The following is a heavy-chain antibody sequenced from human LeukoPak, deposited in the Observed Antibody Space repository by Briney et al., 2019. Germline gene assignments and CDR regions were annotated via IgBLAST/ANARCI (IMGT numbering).Heavy chain of an antibody. Sequence: ASVKVSCKASGYTFTSYGISWVRQAPGQGLEWMGWISAYNGNTNYAQKLQGRVTMTTDTSTSTAYMELRSLRSDDTAVYYCARVLWFGDWERDWFDPWGQGTLVTVSS. CDR3: ARVLWFGDWERDWFDP. CDR2: ISAYNGNT. V-gene: IGHV1-18*01. J-gene: IGHJ5*02. CDR1: GYTFTSYG. D-gene: IGHD3-10*01.